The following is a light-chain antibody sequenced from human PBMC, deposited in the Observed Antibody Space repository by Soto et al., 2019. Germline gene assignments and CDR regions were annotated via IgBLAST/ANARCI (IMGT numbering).Light chain of an antibody. CDR1: QSVSSSY. J-gene: IGKJ4*01. Sequence: EIVLTQSPGTLSLSPGERATLSCRASQSVSSSYLAWYQQKPGQAPRLLIYDASNRATGIPARFSGSGSGTDFTLTISSLEPEDFAVYYCQQRSNWPPALTFGGRTKVDI. CDR2: DAS. CDR3: QQRSNWPPALT. V-gene: IGKV3-11*01.